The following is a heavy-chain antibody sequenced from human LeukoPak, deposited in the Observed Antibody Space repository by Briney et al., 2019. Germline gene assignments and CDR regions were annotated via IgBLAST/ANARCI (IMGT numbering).Heavy chain of an antibody. CDR2: IYHSGAT. D-gene: IGHD3-10*01. CDR3: ARMGGYYGPGTYFLNPFDY. CDR1: GYSISSGNY. J-gene: IGHJ4*02. V-gene: IGHV4-38-2*01. Sequence: KPSDTLSLTCAVSGYSISSGNYLGWIRQPPGKGLDWIGSIYHSGATYYNPSLKSRVTTSVDTSKNHFSLKLNSVTAADTAVYYCARMGGYYGPGTYFLNPFDYWGQGTLVTVSS.